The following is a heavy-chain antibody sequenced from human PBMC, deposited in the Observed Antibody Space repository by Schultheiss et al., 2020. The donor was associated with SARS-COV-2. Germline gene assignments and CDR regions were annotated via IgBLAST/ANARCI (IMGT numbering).Heavy chain of an antibody. J-gene: IGHJ4*02. Sequence: SQTVSLTCTVSGGSISSGGYYWSWIRQHPGKGLEWIGYIYYSGSTYYNPSLKSRVTISVDTSKNRFSLKLSSVTAADTAVYYCARLRHDILTVKVRGYFDYWGQGTLVTVSS. CDR2: IYYSGST. V-gene: IGHV4-31*03. D-gene: IGHD3-9*01. CDR3: ARLRHDILTVKVRGYFDY. CDR1: GGSISSGGYY.